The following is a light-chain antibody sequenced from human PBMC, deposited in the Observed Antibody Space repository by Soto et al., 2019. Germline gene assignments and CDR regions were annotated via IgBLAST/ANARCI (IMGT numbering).Light chain of an antibody. J-gene: IGKJ5*01. Sequence: DILLTQSPGTLSLSPGERATLSCRASRSVSSSYLAWYQQKPGQAPTLLIYGASTRATGIPDRFSGSGSGTDFTLTISRLEPEDFAVYYCQQYGSSQVTFGQGTRLEIK. CDR3: QQYGSSQVT. V-gene: IGKV3-20*01. CDR1: RSVSSSY. CDR2: GAS.